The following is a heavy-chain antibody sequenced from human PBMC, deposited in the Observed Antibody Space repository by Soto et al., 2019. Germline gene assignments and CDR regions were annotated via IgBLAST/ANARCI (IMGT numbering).Heavy chain of an antibody. J-gene: IGHJ6*02. CDR2: INAGNGNT. CDR3: ARDSQRGFSLYYYYGMDV. CDR1: GYSFTSYA. Sequence: ASVTVSCQASGYSFTSYAMHWVRQAPGQRLEWMGWINAGNGNTKYSQEFQGRVTITRDTSASTAYMELSSLRSEDTAVYYCARDSQRGFSLYYYYGMDVWGQGTTVTVSS. D-gene: IGHD3-10*01. V-gene: IGHV1-3*01.